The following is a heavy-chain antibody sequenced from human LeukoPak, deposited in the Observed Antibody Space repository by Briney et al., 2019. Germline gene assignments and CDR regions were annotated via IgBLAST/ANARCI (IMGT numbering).Heavy chain of an antibody. J-gene: IGHJ4*02. CDR2: ISGIGDTS. CDR3: AREIGQFDY. D-gene: IGHD3-10*01. V-gene: IGHV3-23*01. CDR1: GFTFNTFA. Sequence: GGSLRLSCAASGFTFNTFAMTWVRQAPGKGLEWVSVISGIGDTSYYADSVRGRLTIFRDNSKNTLFLQMNSLRAEDTAVYYCAREIGQFDYWGQGTLVTVSS.